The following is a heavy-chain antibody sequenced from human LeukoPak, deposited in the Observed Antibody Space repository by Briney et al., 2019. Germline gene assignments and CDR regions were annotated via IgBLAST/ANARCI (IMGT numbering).Heavy chain of an antibody. CDR3: ARVLKLYCGGDCNYFDY. J-gene: IGHJ4*02. CDR2: ISNSSSYT. CDR1: GFTFSDYY. Sequence: GGSLRLSCAASGFTFSDYYMSWIRQAPGKGLEWVSYISNSSSYTNYADSVKGRFTISRDNAKNSLYLQMNSLRAEDTAVYYCARVLKLYCGGDCNYFDYWGQGTLVTVSS. D-gene: IGHD2-21*02. V-gene: IGHV3-11*05.